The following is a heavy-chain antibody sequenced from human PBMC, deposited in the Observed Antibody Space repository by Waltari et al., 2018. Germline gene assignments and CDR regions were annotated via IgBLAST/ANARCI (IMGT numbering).Heavy chain of an antibody. CDR3: ARSSGWKTLNFDY. Sequence: QVQLQESGPGLVKPSETLSLTCTVSGGSISSYYWSWIRQPAGKGLEWIGRIYARGSTTSNPSLKSRVTMSVDTSKNQFSLKLSSVTAADTAVYYCARSSGWKTLNFDYWGQGTLVSVSS. J-gene: IGHJ4*02. D-gene: IGHD6-19*01. CDR2: IYARGST. CDR1: GGSISSYY. V-gene: IGHV4-4*07.